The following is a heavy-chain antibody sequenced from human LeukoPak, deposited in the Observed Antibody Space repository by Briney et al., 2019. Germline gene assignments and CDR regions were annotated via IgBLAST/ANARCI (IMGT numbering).Heavy chain of an antibody. CDR3: ARGERLGPDF. Sequence: SETLSLTCTVSGDSIIGCYWSWIRQPPGKGQEWIGYIHYSGSSNYNPSLQSRVTISVDTSRGHFSLKLSSATAADTAVYYCARGERLGPDFWGQGTLVTVSS. CDR1: GDSIIGCY. J-gene: IGHJ4*02. V-gene: IGHV4-59*01. D-gene: IGHD1-1*01. CDR2: IHYSGSS.